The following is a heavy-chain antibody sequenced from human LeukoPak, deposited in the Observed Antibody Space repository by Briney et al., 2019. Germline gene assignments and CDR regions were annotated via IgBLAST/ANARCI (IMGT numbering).Heavy chain of an antibody. CDR2: IYYSGST. CDR3: ATIDYGDSRLGMDV. D-gene: IGHD4-17*01. Sequence: SETLSLTCTVSGGSISSYYWSWIRQPPGKGLEWIGYIYYSGSTNYNPSLKSRVTISVDTSKNQFSLKLSSVTAADTAVYYCATIDYGDSRLGMDVWGQGTTVTVSS. J-gene: IGHJ6*02. CDR1: GGSISSYY. V-gene: IGHV4-59*01.